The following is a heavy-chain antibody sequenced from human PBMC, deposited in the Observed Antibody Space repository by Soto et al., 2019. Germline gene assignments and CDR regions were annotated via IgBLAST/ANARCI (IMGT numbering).Heavy chain of an antibody. CDR2: ISYDGSNK. V-gene: IGHV3-30*18. CDR3: AKDLEVRGGGVDY. D-gene: IGHD3-10*01. CDR1: GFTFSSYG. J-gene: IGHJ4*02. Sequence: QVQLVESGGGVVQPGRSLRLSCAASGFTFSSYGMHWVRQAPGKGLEWVAIISYDGSNKYYADSVKGRFTISRDNSKNTLYLQMNSLRAEDTAVYYCAKDLEVRGGGVDYWGQGTLVTVSS.